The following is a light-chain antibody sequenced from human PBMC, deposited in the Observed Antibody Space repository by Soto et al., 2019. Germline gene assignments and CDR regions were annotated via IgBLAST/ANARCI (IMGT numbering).Light chain of an antibody. CDR2: EGS. CDR1: SSDVGSYNL. Sequence: QSVLTQPASVSGSPGQWITISCTGTSSDVGSYNLVSWYQQHPGKAPKLMIYEGSKRPSGVSNRFSGSKSGNTASLTISGLQAEDEADYYCCSYAGSSILFGGGTKATVL. J-gene: IGLJ2*01. CDR3: CSYAGSSIL. V-gene: IGLV2-23*01.